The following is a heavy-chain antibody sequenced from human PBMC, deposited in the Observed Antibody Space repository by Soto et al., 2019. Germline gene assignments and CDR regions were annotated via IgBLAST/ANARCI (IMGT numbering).Heavy chain of an antibody. D-gene: IGHD2-8*01. CDR2: SRNKANSYTT. Sequence: GGSLRLSCAASGFTFSDHYMAWVRQAPGKGLECVGRSRNKANSYTTEYATSVKGRFSLSRDDSKTSLYLQMNSLKSEDTAVYFCARVKINGSYDVFDVWGQGTVVTV. V-gene: IGHV3-72*01. CDR3: ARVKINGSYDVFDV. J-gene: IGHJ3*01. CDR1: GFTFSDHY.